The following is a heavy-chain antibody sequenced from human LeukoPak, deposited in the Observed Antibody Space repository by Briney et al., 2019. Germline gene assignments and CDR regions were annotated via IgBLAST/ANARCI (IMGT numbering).Heavy chain of an antibody. CDR3: TRSGYSNGYDY. D-gene: IGHD2-15*01. Sequence: GGSLRLSCVASGFTFSGHWMHWVRQVPGKGLMAVSRITPDGNAAAYADSVKDRFTISRDNAKNTLYLEMNSLTAEDTALYHCTRSGYSNGYDYWGQGTLVTVSS. CDR2: ITPDGNAA. V-gene: IGHV3-74*03. J-gene: IGHJ4*02. CDR1: GFTFSGHW.